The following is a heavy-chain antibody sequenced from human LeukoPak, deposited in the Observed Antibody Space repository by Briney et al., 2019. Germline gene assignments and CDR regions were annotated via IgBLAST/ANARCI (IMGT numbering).Heavy chain of an antibody. J-gene: IGHJ6*02. D-gene: IGHD1-26*01. CDR3: AKGAGGSYIHYYGTDV. Sequence: GGSLRLSCVASGFTFSRHTMSWVRQAPGKGLEWVSAIRDSGANRFYADSVKGRFTISRDNSKNTMHLEMNSLRAEDTAIYYCAKGAGGSYIHYYGTDVWGQGTTVTVSS. CDR2: IRDSGANR. CDR1: GFTFSRHT. V-gene: IGHV3-23*01.